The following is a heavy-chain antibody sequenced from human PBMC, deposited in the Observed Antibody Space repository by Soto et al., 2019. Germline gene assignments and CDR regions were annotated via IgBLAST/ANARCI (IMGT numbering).Heavy chain of an antibody. CDR1: GGTFSSYA. D-gene: IGHD3-22*01. CDR3: AKTPYDSSGYYPHYYYYYGMDV. V-gene: IGHV1-69*01. J-gene: IGHJ6*02. CDR2: IIPLFGRA. Sequence: QVQVVQSGAEVKKPGSSVKVSCKSSGGTFSSYAISWVRQAPGQGLEWMGGIIPLFGRANYAQKFQGRVTITADESTSTAYKELSSLRAEDTAVYYCAKTPYDSSGYYPHYYYYYGMDVWGQGTTGTVSS.